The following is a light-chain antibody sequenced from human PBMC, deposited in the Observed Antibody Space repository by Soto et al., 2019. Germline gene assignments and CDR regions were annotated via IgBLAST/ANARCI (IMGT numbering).Light chain of an antibody. CDR2: EVS. CDR3: CAYTRSSTLL. Sequence: QSVLTQPASVSGSPGQSITISCTGTSSDVGGYNYVSWYQQHPGKAPKLMIYEVSNRPSGVSNRFSGSKSGNTASLTISGLQAEDEADYYCCAYTRSSTLLFGTGTKLTVL. CDR1: SSDVGGYNY. V-gene: IGLV2-14*01. J-gene: IGLJ1*01.